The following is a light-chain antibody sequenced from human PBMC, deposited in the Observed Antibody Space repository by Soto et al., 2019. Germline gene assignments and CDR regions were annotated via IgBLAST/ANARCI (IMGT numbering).Light chain of an antibody. V-gene: IGLV2-8*01. CDR3: CSYAGSTFVL. CDR2: EVN. J-gene: IGLJ2*01. Sequence: QSALTQPPSAXXXPGQSVTISCTGTSSDVGGYNYVSWYQHHPGKAPKLLIYEVNQRPSGVPDRFSGSKSGNTASLTVSGLQAEDEADYFCCSYAGSTFVLFGGGTKLTVL. CDR1: SSDVGGYNY.